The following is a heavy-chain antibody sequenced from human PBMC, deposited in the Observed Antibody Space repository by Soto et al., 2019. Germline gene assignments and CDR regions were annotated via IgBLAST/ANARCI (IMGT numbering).Heavy chain of an antibody. D-gene: IGHD1-1*01. V-gene: IGHV4-4*07. Sequence: NPSETLSLTCTVSGASISGYYWSWIRKSAGKGLEWIGRIYATGTTDYNPSLKSRVMMSVDTSKKQFSLRLRSVTAADTAVDYCVRDGTKTLRDWFDPWGQGISVTVSS. CDR2: IYATGTT. CDR1: GASISGYY. CDR3: VRDGTKTLRDWFDP. J-gene: IGHJ5*02.